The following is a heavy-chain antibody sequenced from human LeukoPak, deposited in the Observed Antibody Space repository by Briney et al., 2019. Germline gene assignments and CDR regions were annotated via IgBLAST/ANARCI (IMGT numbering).Heavy chain of an antibody. CDR2: ISYSSSTI. J-gene: IGHJ4*02. Sequence: GGSLRLSCAAPGFTFSSYSMNWARQAPGKGLEWVSYISYSSSTIYYADSVKGRFTISRDNGKNSLYLQMNSLRAEDTAVYYCARDRLHYGEYEKTFDYWGQGTLVTVSS. CDR3: ARDRLHYGEYEKTFDY. V-gene: IGHV3-48*01. CDR1: GFTFSSYS. D-gene: IGHD4-17*01.